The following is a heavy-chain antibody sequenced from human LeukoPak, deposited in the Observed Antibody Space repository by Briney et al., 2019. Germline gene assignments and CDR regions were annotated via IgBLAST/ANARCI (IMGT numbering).Heavy chain of an antibody. CDR3: AKDYDSSGYYLFDY. D-gene: IGHD3-22*01. V-gene: IGHV3-23*01. CDR2: ISGSGGST. J-gene: IGHJ4*02. CDR1: GFTLSSYA. Sequence: PGGSLRLSCAASGFTLSSYAMSWVRQAPGKGLEWVSAISGSGGSTYYADSVKGRFTISRDNSKNTLYLQMNSLRAEDTAVYYCAKDYDSSGYYLFDYWGQGTLVTVSS.